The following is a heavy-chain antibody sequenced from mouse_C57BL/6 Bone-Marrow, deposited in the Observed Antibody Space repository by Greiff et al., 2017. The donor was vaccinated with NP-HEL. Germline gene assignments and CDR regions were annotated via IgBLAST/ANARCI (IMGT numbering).Heavy chain of an antibody. J-gene: IGHJ4*01. CDR1: GYSITSDY. V-gene: IGHV3-8*01. CDR2: ISYSGST. CDR3: ARSPLWLRRNYYAMDY. Sequence: EVQLQESGPGLAKPSQTLSLTCSVTGYSITSDYWNWIRKFPRNKLEYMGYISYSGSTYYNPSLKSRISITRDTSKNQYYLQLNSVTTEDTATYYCARSPLWLRRNYYAMDYWGQGTSVTVSS. D-gene: IGHD2-2*01.